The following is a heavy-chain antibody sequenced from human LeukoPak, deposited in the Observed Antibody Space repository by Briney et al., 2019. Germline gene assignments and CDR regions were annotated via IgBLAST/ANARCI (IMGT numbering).Heavy chain of an antibody. D-gene: IGHD6-13*01. Sequence: PSETLSLTCAVYGGSFSGYYWSWIRQPPGKGLEWIGEINHSGSTNYNPSLKSRVTISVDTSKNQFSLKLSSVTAADTAVYYCARGGPIAAAPKSSDYWGQGTLVTVSS. J-gene: IGHJ4*02. CDR2: INHSGST. V-gene: IGHV4-34*01. CDR3: ARGGPIAAAPKSSDY. CDR1: GGSFSGYY.